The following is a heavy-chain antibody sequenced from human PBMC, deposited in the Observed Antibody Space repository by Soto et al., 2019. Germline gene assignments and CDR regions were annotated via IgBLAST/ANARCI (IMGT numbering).Heavy chain of an antibody. CDR2: ISSSSSYI. V-gene: IGHV3-21*01. J-gene: IGHJ4*02. CDR3: ARDPFLGNDYSKVPPSTFIN. Sequence: GGSLRLSCAASGFTFSSYSMNWVRQAPGKGLEWVSSISSSSSYIYYADSVKGRFTISRDNAKNSLYLQMNSLRAEDTAVYYCARDPFLGNDYSKVPPSTFINWGQGTLVTVSS. D-gene: IGHD4-4*01. CDR1: GFTFSSYS.